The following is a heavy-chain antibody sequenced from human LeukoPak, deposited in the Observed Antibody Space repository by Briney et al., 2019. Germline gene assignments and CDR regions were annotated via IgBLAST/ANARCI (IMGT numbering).Heavy chain of an antibody. CDR3: ASTTARVHTYYYYGMDV. D-gene: IGHD1-1*01. J-gene: IGHJ6*02. CDR2: IYTSGST. V-gene: IGHV4-4*07. Sequence: SETLSLTCTVSGGSISSYYWSWIRQPAGKGLEWIGRIYTSGSTNYNPSLKSRVTMSVDTSENQFSLKLSSVTAADTAVYYCASTTARVHTYYYYGMDVWGQGTTVTVSS. CDR1: GGSISSYY.